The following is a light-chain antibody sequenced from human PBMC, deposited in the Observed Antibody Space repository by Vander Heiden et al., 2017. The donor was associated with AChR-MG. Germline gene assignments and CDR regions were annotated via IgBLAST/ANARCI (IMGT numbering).Light chain of an antibody. Sequence: DIQMTQSPSTLSASVGDRVTITCRASQSISSWWAWYQQKPGKAPKLLIYKAYSLESGVPSRFSGSGSGTEFTLTISSLQPDDFATYYCQQDNSYPYTFGQGTKLEIK. CDR2: KAY. J-gene: IGKJ2*01. V-gene: IGKV1-5*03. CDR3: QQDNSYPYT. CDR1: QSISSW.